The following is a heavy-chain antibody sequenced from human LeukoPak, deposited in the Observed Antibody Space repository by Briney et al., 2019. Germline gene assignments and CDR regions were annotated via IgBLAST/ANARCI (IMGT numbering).Heavy chain of an antibody. CDR1: GFTFSSYS. J-gene: IGHJ4*02. V-gene: IGHV3-48*01. D-gene: IGHD5-18*01. CDR3: ARADPYSYGGYYFDY. CDR2: ISSSSSTI. Sequence: GGSLRLSCAASGFTFSSYSMNWVRQAPGKGLEWVSYISSSSSTIYYADSVKGRFTISRDNAKNSLYLQMNSLRAEDTAVYYCARADPYSYGGYYFDYWGQGTLVTVSS.